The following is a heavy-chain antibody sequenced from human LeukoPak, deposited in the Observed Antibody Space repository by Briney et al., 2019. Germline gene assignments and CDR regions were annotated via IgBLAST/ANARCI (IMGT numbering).Heavy chain of an antibody. J-gene: IGHJ6*02. CDR2: IYYSGRT. CDR3: ARRSDDYVWGDGLDV. CDR1: GGSISSTSHY. Sequence: PSETLSLTCTVYGGSISSTSHYWSWIRQHPGKGLEWIEYIYYSGRTYYNPSLKSRVTLSVDTSNNQFSLNLSSVTAADTAVYYCARRSDDYVWGDGLDVWGQGTTVTVSS. D-gene: IGHD3-16*01. V-gene: IGHV4-31*03.